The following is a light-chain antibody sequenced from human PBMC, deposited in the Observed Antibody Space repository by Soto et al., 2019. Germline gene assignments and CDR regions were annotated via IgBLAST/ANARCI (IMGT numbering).Light chain of an antibody. CDR3: QQYNNWPRT. CDR2: GAS. CDR1: QSVSSN. V-gene: IGKV3-15*01. Sequence: EIVMTQSPATLSVSPGERATLSCRASQSVSSNLAWYQQKPGQAPRLLIYGASTRATGIPARFSGSGSGTEFTISISSLQSEDVAVYYCQQYNNWPRTFGQGNKVEIK. J-gene: IGKJ1*01.